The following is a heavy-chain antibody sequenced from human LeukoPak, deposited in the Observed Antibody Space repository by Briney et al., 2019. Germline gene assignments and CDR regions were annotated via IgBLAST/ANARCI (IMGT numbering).Heavy chain of an antibody. J-gene: IGHJ5*02. Sequence: ASVKVSCKASGYTFTDSYVHWVRQAPGQGLEWMGIINPSGGSTTYAQKFQGRVTMTRDTSTSTVYMELSSLRSEDTAVYYCARLPTLSGIAPMSWFDPWGQGTLVTVSS. CDR1: GYTFTDSY. CDR2: INPSGGST. D-gene: IGHD1-26*01. V-gene: IGHV1-46*01. CDR3: ARLPTLSGIAPMSWFDP.